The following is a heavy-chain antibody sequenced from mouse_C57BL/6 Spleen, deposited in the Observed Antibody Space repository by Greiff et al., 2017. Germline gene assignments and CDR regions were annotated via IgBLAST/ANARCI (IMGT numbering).Heavy chain of an antibody. CDR3: ARESAGHEDMGC. V-gene: IGHV1-55*01. J-gene: IGHJ4*01. CDR1: GYTFTSYW. CDR2: IYPGSGST. Sequence: QVQVQQPGAELVKPGASVKMSCKASGYTFTSYWISWVKQRPGQGLEWIGDIYPGSGSTKYNEKFKSKATLTVDTPASTAYMQLSSLTSEDAAVYYCARESAGHEDMGCWGQGTSVTCSS. D-gene: IGHD3-2*02.